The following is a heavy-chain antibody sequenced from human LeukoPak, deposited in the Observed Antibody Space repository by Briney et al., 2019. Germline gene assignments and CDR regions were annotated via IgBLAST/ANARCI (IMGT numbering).Heavy chain of an antibody. J-gene: IGHJ3*02. V-gene: IGHV4-4*02. CDR1: GGSISSSNW. CDR2: IYHSGST. D-gene: IGHD3-10*01. Sequence: PSGTLSLTCAVSGGSISSSNWWSWVRQPPGKGLESIGEIYHSGSTNYNPSLKSRVTISVDTSKNQFSLKLSSVTAADTAVYYCARRRSGSYGAFDIWGQGTMVTVSS. CDR3: ARRRSGSYGAFDI.